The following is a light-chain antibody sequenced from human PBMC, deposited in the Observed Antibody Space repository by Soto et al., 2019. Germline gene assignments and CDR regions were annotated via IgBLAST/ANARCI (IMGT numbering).Light chain of an antibody. CDR1: SSDVGGYDF. J-gene: IGLJ2*01. CDR2: DVS. Sequence: QSVLTQPRSVSGSPGQSVTISCTGTSSDVGGYDFVSWYQQHPGKAPKLMISDVSKRPSGVPDRFSGSKSGNTASLTISGPQAEDEADYYCCSYAGDLAIFGGGTTVTV. V-gene: IGLV2-11*01. CDR3: CSYAGDLAI.